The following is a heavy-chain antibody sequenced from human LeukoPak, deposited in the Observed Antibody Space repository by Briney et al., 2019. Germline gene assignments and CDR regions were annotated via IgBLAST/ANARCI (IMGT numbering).Heavy chain of an antibody. CDR2: ISGSGGST. V-gene: IGHV3-23*01. J-gene: IGHJ4*02. D-gene: IGHD4-17*01. CDR3: AKFEGDDYGDYGHY. CDR1: GFTFSSYA. Sequence: PGGSLRLSCAASGFTFSSYAMSWVRQALGKGLEWVSAISGSGGSTYYADSVKGRFTISRDNSKDTLYLQMNNLRAEDTAVYYCAKFEGDDYGDYGHYWGQGTLVTVSS.